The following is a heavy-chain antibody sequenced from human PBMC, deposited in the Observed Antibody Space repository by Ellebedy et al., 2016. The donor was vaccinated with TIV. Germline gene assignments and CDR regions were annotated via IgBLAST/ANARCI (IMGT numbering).Heavy chain of an antibody. CDR3: ARSPGYYDSSGYYYGALDY. V-gene: IGHV3-43*01. D-gene: IGHD3-22*01. CDR2: ISWDGGST. CDR1: GFTFDDYT. Sequence: GGSLRLSXAASGFTFDDYTMHWVRQAPGKGLEWVSLISWDGGSTYYADSVKGRFTISRDNSKNSLYLQMNSLRTEDTAVYYCARSPGYYDSSGYYYGALDYWGQGTLVTVSS. J-gene: IGHJ4*02.